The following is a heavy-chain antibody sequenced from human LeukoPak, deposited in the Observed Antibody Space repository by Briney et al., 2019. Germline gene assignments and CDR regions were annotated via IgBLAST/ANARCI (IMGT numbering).Heavy chain of an antibody. D-gene: IGHD6-13*01. J-gene: IGHJ4*02. CDR3: ARDSLGAAGVAY. CDR2: ISSGSHNI. V-gene: IGHV3-48*01. Sequence: GGSLRLSCAASGFTFSSYSMNWVRQAPGKGLEWVSYISSGSHNIYYADSVKGRFTISRDNAENSLYLQMNSLRAEDTAVYYCARDSLGAAGVAYWGQGTPVTVSS. CDR1: GFTFSSYS.